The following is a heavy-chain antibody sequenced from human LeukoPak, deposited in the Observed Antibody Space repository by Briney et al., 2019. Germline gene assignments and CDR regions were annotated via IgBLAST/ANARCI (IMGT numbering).Heavy chain of an antibody. CDR3: ARYRVATINNYFDY. CDR1: GGSFSGYY. CDR2: INHSGST. J-gene: IGHJ4*02. V-gene: IGHV4-34*01. D-gene: IGHD5-12*01. Sequence: PSETLSLTCAVYGGSFSGYYWSWIRQPPGKGLEWIGEINHSGSTNYNPSLKSRVTISVDTSKNQFSLKLSSVTAADTAVYYCARYRVATINNYFDYWGQGTLVTVSS.